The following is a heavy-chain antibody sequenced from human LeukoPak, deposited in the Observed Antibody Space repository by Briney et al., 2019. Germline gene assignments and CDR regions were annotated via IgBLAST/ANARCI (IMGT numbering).Heavy chain of an antibody. CDR3: TKPDLLWFGEDV. D-gene: IGHD3-10*01. J-gene: IGHJ6*02. Sequence: GGSLRLSCAASGFTFSNAWMGWVRQAPGKGLEWVGRIKSRTDGGTTDYAAPVKGRFTISRDDSKSALYLRMNSLKTEDTAVYYCTKPDLLWFGEDVWGQGTTVTVSS. CDR1: GFTFSNAW. V-gene: IGHV3-15*01. CDR2: IKSRTDGGTT.